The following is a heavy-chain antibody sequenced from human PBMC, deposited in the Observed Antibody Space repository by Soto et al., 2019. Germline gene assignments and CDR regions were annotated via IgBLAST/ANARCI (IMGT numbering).Heavy chain of an antibody. CDR2: ISSSSSTI. V-gene: IGHV3-48*02. CDR3: ARENYGDYLNWFDP. CDR1: GFTFSSYS. Sequence: EVQLVESGGGLVQPGGSLRLSCAASGFTFSSYSMNWVRQAPGKGLEWVSYISSSSSTIYYADSVKGRFTISRDNAKNSLYLQMTSLRDEDTAVYYCARENYGDYLNWFDPWGQGTLVNVSS. D-gene: IGHD4-17*01. J-gene: IGHJ5*02.